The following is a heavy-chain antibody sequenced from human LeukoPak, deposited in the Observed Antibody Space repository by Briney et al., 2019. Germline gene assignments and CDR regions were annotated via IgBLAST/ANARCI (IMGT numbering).Heavy chain of an antibody. J-gene: IGHJ4*02. CDR2: IHNDGTGP. CDR3: AKVESYNAYDY. V-gene: IGHV3-74*01. Sequence: VGSLRLSCAPSRFTFRSYSMHWVGLVPGTGLDWVSRIHNDGTGPIYADSVKGRFTISRDNAKNTLYLQMDSLRAEDTAVYYCAKVESYNAYDYWGQGTLVTVSS. CDR1: RFTFRSYS. D-gene: IGHD5-24*01.